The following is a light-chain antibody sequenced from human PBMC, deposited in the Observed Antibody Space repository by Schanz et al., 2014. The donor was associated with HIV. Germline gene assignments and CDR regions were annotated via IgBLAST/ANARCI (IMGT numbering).Light chain of an antibody. CDR3: QSFDRSLGRVV. CDR2: DNN. CDR1: SSNVGINF. J-gene: IGLJ2*01. Sequence: QSVVTQPPSASGTTGQRVTMSCSGSSSNVGINFVYWYQQVPGTAPKLLIYDNNKRPSGVPDRFSGSKSVDSASLAITGLQAEDEADYYCQSFDRSLGRVVFGGGTQLTVL. V-gene: IGLV1-44*01.